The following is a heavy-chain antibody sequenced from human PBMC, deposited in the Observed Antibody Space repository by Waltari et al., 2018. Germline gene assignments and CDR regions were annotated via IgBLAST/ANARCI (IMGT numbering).Heavy chain of an antibody. CDR2: SSSSSSYR. D-gene: IGHD6-13*01. CDR3: ARDLGSSSFGY. Sequence: EVQLVESGGGLVKPGGSLRLSCAASGFTFSSYSMNWVRQAPGKGLEWVSYSSSSSSYRYYADSVKGRFTISRDNAKNSLYLQMNSLRAEDTAVYYCARDLGSSSFGYWGQGTLVTVSS. J-gene: IGHJ4*02. V-gene: IGHV3-21*01. CDR1: GFTFSSYS.